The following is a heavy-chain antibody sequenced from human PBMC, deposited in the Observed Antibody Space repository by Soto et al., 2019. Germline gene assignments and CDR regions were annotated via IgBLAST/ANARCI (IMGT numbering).Heavy chain of an antibody. V-gene: IGHV4-34*01. CDR2: INHSGST. CDR1: SGSFNIYF. CDR3: ARGYGNGDPPFDY. Sequence: PSGRLSLSCASYSGSFNIYFCSLIRQPPGKGLEWIGEINHSGSTNYNPSLKSRVTISVDTSKNQFSLKLSSVTAADTAVYYCARGYGNGDPPFDYWGQGTLVTVSS. D-gene: IGHD4-17*01. J-gene: IGHJ4*02.